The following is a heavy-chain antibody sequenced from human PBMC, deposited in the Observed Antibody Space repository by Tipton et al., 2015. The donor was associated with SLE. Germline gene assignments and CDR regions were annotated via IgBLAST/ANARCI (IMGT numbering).Heavy chain of an antibody. Sequence: TLSLTCTVSGGSISSGSYHWSWIRQPAGKGLEWIGYIYYSGSTNYNPSLKSRVTISVDTSKNQFSLKLSSVTAADTAVYYCARDTSYRLDYWGQGTLVTVSS. CDR2: IYYSGST. D-gene: IGHD3-16*02. CDR1: GGSISSGSYH. CDR3: ARDTSYRLDY. V-gene: IGHV4-61*10. J-gene: IGHJ4*02.